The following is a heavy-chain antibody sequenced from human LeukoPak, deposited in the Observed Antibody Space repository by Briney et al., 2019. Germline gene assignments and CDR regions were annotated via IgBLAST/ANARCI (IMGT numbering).Heavy chain of an antibody. J-gene: IGHJ4*02. CDR3: ARDRGPSYDSGIYYQYYFQY. CDR2: INPKSGDT. V-gene: IGHV1-2*02. Sequence: ALVNVSCKTFGYTFTAYYVHWMRQAPGQGLEWMGWINPKSGDTEYAQNFNGRVTMTRDSSIATAYMSMNTLSPDDTAVYYCARDRGPSYDSGIYYQYYFQYWGQGTLVAVSS. CDR1: GYTFTAYY. D-gene: IGHD3-10*01.